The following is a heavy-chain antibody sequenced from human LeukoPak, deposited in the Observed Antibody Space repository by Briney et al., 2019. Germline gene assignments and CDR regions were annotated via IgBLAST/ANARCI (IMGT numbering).Heavy chain of an antibody. CDR1: GFTFSDYY. CDR2: VSGSDENK. D-gene: IGHD2-15*01. V-gene: IGHV3-11*01. J-gene: IGHJ4*02. Sequence: GGAPRLSSAASGFTFSDYYMTWIRQAPGQGLEWISYVSGSDENKYYAGSVRGRFAISRDNAEKSLFLQMSNVRAEDTAVYYCARAGLGGHYIDYWGQGTVVSLSS. CDR3: ARAGLGGHYIDY.